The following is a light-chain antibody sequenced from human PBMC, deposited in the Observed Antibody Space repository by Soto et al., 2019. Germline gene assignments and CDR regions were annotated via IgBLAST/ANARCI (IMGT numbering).Light chain of an antibody. CDR1: SSDVGGYNY. J-gene: IGLJ1*01. V-gene: IGLV2-14*01. Sequence: QSALTKPACVSGSPGQSITISCTGTSSDVGGYNYVSWYQQHPGKAPKLMIYEVSNRPSGVSNRFSGSKSGNTASLTISGLQAEDEADYYCSSYTSSSTLGVFGTGTKLTVL. CDR3: SSYTSSSTLGV. CDR2: EVS.